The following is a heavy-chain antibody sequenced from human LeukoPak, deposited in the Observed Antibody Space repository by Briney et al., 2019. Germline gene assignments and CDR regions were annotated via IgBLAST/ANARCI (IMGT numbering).Heavy chain of an antibody. Sequence: GGSLRLSCAASGFTFSSYSMNWVRQAPGKWLEWVSSIISSSSFIYYADSVRGRFTISRDNAKNSLYLQMDSLRAEDTAVYYCARRPIASTDYYYFLDVWGKETTVTVSS. D-gene: IGHD6-13*01. CDR3: ARRPIASTDYYYFLDV. J-gene: IGHJ6*03. CDR2: IISSSSFI. V-gene: IGHV3-21*01. CDR1: GFTFSSYS.